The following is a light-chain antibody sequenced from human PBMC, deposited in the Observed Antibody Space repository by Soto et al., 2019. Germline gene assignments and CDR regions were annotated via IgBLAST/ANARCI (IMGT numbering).Light chain of an antibody. CDR2: GAS. Sequence: EIVMTQSPATLSVSPGERATLSCRASQSVSSNLAWYQQKPGQAPRLLIYGASTRATGIPARFSGSGSGTEFTLTISNLQSEDFAVYYCQQYNKWPPLTFGGGTKVDIK. CDR1: QSVSSN. J-gene: IGKJ4*01. CDR3: QQYNKWPPLT. V-gene: IGKV3-15*01.